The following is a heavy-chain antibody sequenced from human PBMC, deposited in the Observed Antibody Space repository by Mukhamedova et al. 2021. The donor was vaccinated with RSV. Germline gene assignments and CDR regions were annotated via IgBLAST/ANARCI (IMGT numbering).Heavy chain of an antibody. V-gene: IGHV3-53*01. D-gene: IGHD5-12*01. J-gene: IGHJ4*02. Sequence: DSVKGRFTISRDASQNTLDLQMDSLRAEDTATYYCARFKSGHDAPFFDSWGQGTLVTASS. CDR3: ARFKSGHDAPFFDS.